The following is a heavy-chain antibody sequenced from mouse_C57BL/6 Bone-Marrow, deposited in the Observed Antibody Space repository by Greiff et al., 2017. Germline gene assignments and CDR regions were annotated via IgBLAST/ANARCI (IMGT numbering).Heavy chain of an antibody. V-gene: IGHV1-81*01. CDR2: IYPRSGNT. Sequence: VQLQESGAELARPGASVKLSCKASGYTFTSYGISWVKQRTGQGLEWIGEIYPRSGNTYYNEKFKGKATLTADKSSSTAYMERRSLTSEDSAVYFCARSGITTVAARYDYAMDYWGQGTSVTVSS. CDR1: GYTFTSYG. J-gene: IGHJ4*01. CDR3: ARSGITTVAARYDYAMDY. D-gene: IGHD1-1*01.